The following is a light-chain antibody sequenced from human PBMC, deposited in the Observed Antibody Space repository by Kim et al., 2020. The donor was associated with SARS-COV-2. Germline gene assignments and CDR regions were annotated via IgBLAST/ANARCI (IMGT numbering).Light chain of an antibody. CDR3: QQYGSSPRT. Sequence: LSPGERDTLACRASQSVSSSYLAWYQKKPGQAPRLLIYGASSRATGIPDRFSGSGSGTDFTLTISRLEPEDFAVYYCQQYGSSPRTFGQGTKLEIK. V-gene: IGKV3-20*01. J-gene: IGKJ2*01. CDR1: QSVSSSY. CDR2: GAS.